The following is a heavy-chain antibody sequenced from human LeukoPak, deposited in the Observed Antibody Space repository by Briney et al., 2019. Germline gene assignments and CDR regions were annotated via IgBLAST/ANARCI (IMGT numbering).Heavy chain of an antibody. CDR2: INHSGST. CDR1: GGSFSGCY. V-gene: IGHV4-34*01. Sequence: PSETLSLTCAVYGGSFSGCYWSWIRQPPGKGLEWIGEINHSGSTNYNPSLKSPVTISVDTSKNQFSLKLSSVTAADTAVYYCARRILTPYYFDYWGQGTLVTVSS. CDR3: ARRILTPYYFDY. D-gene: IGHD3-9*01. J-gene: IGHJ4*02.